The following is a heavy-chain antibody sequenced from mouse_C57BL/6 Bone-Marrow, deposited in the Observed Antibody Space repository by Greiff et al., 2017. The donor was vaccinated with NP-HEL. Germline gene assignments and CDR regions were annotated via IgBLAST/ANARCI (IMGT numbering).Heavy chain of an antibody. Sequence: EVMLVEPGGDLVKPGGSLKLSCAASGFTFSSYGMSWVRQTPDKRLEWVATISSGGSYTYYPDSVKGRFTISRDNAKNTLYLQMSSLKSEDTAMYYCARQRLLLRRFAYWGQGTTLTVSS. CDR2: ISSGGSYT. CDR1: GFTFSSYG. CDR3: ARQRLLLRRFAY. D-gene: IGHD1-1*01. V-gene: IGHV5-6*01. J-gene: IGHJ2*01.